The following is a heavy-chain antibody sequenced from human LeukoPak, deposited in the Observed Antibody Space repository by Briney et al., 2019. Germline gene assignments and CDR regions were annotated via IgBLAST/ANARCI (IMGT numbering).Heavy chain of an antibody. V-gene: IGHV3-48*01. CDR2: ISRLSSTI. CDR3: ARHRDSSGTDY. Sequence: PGGSLRLSCAASGFTFSSYDMNWVRQAPGKGLEWVSYISRLSSTIYSADSVKGRFTISRDNAKNSLFLQMNSLRAEDTAVYYCARHRDSSGTDYWDQGTLVTVSS. D-gene: IGHD3-22*01. CDR1: GFTFSSYD. J-gene: IGHJ4*02.